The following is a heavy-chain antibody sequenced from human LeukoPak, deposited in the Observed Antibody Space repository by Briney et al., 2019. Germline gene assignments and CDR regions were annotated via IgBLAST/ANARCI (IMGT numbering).Heavy chain of an antibody. CDR2: ISAYNGNT. D-gene: IGHD6-13*01. V-gene: IGHV1-18*01. CDR3: ARSPVDQQQLVLWADY. Sequence: ASVKVSCKASGYTFTSYGISWVRQAPGQGLEWMGWISAYNGNTNYAQKLQGRVTMTTDTSTSTAYMELRSLGSDDTAVYYCARSPVDQQQLVLWADYWGQGTLVTVSS. CDR1: GYTFTSYG. J-gene: IGHJ4*02.